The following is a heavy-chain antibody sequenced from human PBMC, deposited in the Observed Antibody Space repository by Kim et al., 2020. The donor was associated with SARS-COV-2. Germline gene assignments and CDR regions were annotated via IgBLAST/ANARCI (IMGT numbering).Heavy chain of an antibody. J-gene: IGHJ6*03. Sequence: ASVKVSCKASGYTFTSYDINWVRQATGQGLEWMGWMNPNSGNTGYAQKFQGRVTMTRNTSISTAYMELSSPRSEDTAVYYCARAVRGSGFGVVIIRAYYMDVWGKGTTVTVSS. D-gene: IGHD3-3*01. CDR2: MNPNSGNT. CDR3: ARAVRGSGFGVVIIRAYYMDV. V-gene: IGHV1-8*01. CDR1: GYTFTSYD.